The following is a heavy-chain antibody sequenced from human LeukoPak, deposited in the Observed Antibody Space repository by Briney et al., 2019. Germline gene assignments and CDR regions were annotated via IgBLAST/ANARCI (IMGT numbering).Heavy chain of an antibody. Sequence: GGSLRLSCAASGFTFSSSAMSWVRQAPGKGLEWVSSITDSGDGTYHADSVKGRFTISRDNSKNTLYLQMNSLRAEDTAVYYCAKDSPVATRWGQGTLVTVSS. D-gene: IGHD2-15*01. CDR1: GFTFSSSA. CDR3: AKDSPVATR. V-gene: IGHV3-23*01. CDR2: ITDSGDGT. J-gene: IGHJ4*02.